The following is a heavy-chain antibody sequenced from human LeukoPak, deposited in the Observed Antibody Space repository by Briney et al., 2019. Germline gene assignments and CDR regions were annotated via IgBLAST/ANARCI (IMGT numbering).Heavy chain of an antibody. D-gene: IGHD3-10*01. Sequence: SVKVSCKASGGTFSSYAISWVRQAPGQGLEWMGRIIPIFGIANYAQKFQGRVTITADKSTSTAYMELSSLRSEDTAVYYCAASITMVRGVITPPPDCWGQGTLVTVSS. CDR2: IIPIFGIA. CDR3: AASITMVRGVITPPPDC. CDR1: GGTFSSYA. V-gene: IGHV1-69*04. J-gene: IGHJ4*02.